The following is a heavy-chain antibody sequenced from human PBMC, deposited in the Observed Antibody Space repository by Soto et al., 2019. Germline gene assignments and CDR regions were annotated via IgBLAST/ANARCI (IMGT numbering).Heavy chain of an antibody. CDR3: ARDDYTYGVY. Sequence: PVGSLRLSCASSVFSFRDYFMSCIRQAPGKGLEWVSYIGPYGNSIYYADSVKGRFTISRDDAKKSLYLHMNNLRAEDTAVYYCARDDYTYGVYWGQGSLVNVSS. V-gene: IGHV3-11*01. D-gene: IGHD3-3*01. CDR1: VFSFRDYF. CDR2: IGPYGNSI. J-gene: IGHJ4*02.